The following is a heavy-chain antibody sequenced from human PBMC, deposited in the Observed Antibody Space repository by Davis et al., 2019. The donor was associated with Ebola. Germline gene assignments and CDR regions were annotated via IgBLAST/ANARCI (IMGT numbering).Heavy chain of an antibody. V-gene: IGHV5-10-1*01. Sequence: GESLKISCKGSGYSFTSYWISWVRQMPGKGLEWMGRIDPSDSYTNYSPSFQGHVTISADKSISTAYLQWSSLKASDTVMYYCARQGGYCTNGVCYSGFWFDPWGQGTLVTVSS. CDR1: GYSFTSYW. CDR2: IDPSDSYT. J-gene: IGHJ5*02. CDR3: ARQGGYCTNGVCYSGFWFDP. D-gene: IGHD2-8*01.